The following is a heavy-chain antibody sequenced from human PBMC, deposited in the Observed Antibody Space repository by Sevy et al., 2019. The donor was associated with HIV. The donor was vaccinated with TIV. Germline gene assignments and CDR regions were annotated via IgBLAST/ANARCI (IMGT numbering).Heavy chain of an antibody. CDR1: DGSFSGYY. V-gene: IGHV4-34*01. Sequence: SETLSRTCAVHDGSFSGYYWNWIRQLPGKGLEWIGEINESGITYYNPSLKSRVTISVDTSKKQFSLKLNSVTAVDSAVYFCARSPPVVVVPGAPSWFDPWGQGTRVTVSS. CDR2: INESGIT. D-gene: IGHD2-2*01. CDR3: ARSPPVVVVPGAPSWFDP. J-gene: IGHJ5*02.